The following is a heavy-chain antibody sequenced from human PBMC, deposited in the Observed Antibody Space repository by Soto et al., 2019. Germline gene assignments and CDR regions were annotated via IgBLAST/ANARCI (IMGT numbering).Heavy chain of an antibody. J-gene: IGHJ4*02. CDR1: GFTFSSYA. V-gene: IGHV3-23*01. CDR3: AKDDSDILTGYRLFDY. CDR2: ISGSGDST. D-gene: IGHD3-9*01. Sequence: EVQLLESGGGLVQPGGSLRLSCAASGFTFSSYAMSWVRQAPGKGLEWVSGISGSGDSTYYADSVKGRSTISRDNSENTLYLQMNSLRVEDTAVYYCAKDDSDILTGYRLFDYWGQGTLVTVSS.